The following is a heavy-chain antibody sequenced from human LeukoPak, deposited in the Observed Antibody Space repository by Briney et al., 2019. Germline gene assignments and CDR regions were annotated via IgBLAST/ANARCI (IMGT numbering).Heavy chain of an antibody. D-gene: IGHD2-21*02. CDR1: GYTFTSYA. V-gene: IGHV1-3*01. CDR3: ARGPPYIVVVTAIGFFDY. J-gene: IGHJ4*02. CDR2: INAVNGNT. Sequence: ASVKVSCKASGYTFTSYAMHWVRQAPGQRLEWMGWINAVNGNTKYSQKFQGRVTITRDTSASTAYMELSSLRSEDTAVYYCARGPPYIVVVTAIGFFDYWGQGTLVTVSS.